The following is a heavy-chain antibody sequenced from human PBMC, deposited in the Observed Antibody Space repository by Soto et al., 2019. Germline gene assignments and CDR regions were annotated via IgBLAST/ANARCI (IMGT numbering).Heavy chain of an antibody. CDR3: ARDQYSSSWLYYYYGMDV. Sequence: ASVKVSCKASGYTFTGYYMHWVRQAPGQGLEWMGWINPNSGGTNYAQKFQGWVTMTRDTSISTAYMELSRLRSDDTAVYYCARDQYSSSWLYYYYGMDVWGQGTTVTV. J-gene: IGHJ6*02. V-gene: IGHV1-2*04. CDR1: GYTFTGYY. CDR2: INPNSGGT. D-gene: IGHD6-13*01.